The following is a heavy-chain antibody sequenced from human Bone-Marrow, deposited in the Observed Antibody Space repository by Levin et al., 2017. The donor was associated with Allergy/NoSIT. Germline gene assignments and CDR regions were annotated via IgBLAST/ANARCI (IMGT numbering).Heavy chain of an antibody. CDR2: ISYDGSKE. J-gene: IGHJ5*02. D-gene: IGHD1-1*01. CDR3: AREESGNARGGIDP. Sequence: GGSLRLSCAAAGFTFSNYALHWVRQAPGKGLEWVAVISYDGSKEYYADSVEGRFTVSRDDSKNTLFLQMNSLREEDTAVYSCAREESGNARGGIDPWGQGTLVSVSS. CDR1: GFTFSNYA. V-gene: IGHV3-30*04.